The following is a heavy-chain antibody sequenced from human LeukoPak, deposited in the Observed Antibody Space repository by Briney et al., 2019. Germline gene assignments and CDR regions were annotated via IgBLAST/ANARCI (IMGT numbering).Heavy chain of an antibody. Sequence: GGSLRLSCAASGFTVSSNYMSWVRQAPGKGLEWVSVIYSGGSTYYADSVKGRFTISRDNSKNTLYLQMNSLRAEDTAVYYCARELGSYCSGGSCYRGYYGMDVWGQGTTVTVSS. CDR2: IYSGGST. D-gene: IGHD2-15*01. CDR3: ARELGSYCSGGSCYRGYYGMDV. J-gene: IGHJ6*02. V-gene: IGHV3-53*01. CDR1: GFTVSSNY.